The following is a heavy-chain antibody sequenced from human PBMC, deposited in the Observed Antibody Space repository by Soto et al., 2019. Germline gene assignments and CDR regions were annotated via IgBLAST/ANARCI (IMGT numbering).Heavy chain of an antibody. J-gene: IGHJ6*02. CDR1: GGTFSSYA. D-gene: IGHD2-2*01. Sequence: QVQLVQSGAEVKKPGSSVKVSCKASGGTFSSYAISWVRQAPGQGLEWMGGIIPISGTANYAQKFKGRVTITADESTSTAYMELSSLISADTAVYYCARSQGSSTSLEIYYYYYYGMDVWCQGTTVTVSS. CDR3: ARSQGSSTSLEIYYYYYYGMDV. CDR2: IIPISGTA. V-gene: IGHV1-69*01.